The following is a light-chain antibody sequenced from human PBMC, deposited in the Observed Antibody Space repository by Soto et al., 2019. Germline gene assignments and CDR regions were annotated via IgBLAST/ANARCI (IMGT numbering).Light chain of an antibody. Sequence: DIVLTQSPGTLSLSPGEGATLSCRASQSLSTVFLAWYQQKPGQAPRLLIYGTSRKATGIPDRFSGSGSGTDLTLTISRLEPEDFAVYFCHQYATSPYTFGLGTKLEIK. CDR2: GTS. CDR1: QSLSTVF. V-gene: IGKV3-20*01. J-gene: IGKJ2*01. CDR3: HQYATSPYT.